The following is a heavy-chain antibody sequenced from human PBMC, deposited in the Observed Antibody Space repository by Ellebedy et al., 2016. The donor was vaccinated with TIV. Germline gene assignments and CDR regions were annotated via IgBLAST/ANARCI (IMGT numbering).Heavy chain of an antibody. V-gene: IGHV1-2*02. CDR3: ARAGYIVATIKYFDY. CDR2: INPNSGGT. D-gene: IGHD5-12*01. Sequence: ASVKVSXKASRYTFTGYYMHWVRQAPGQGLEWMGWINPNSGGTNYAQKFQGRVTMTRDTSISTAYMELSRLRSDDTAVYYCARAGYIVATIKYFDYWGQGTLVTVSS. J-gene: IGHJ4*02. CDR1: RYTFTGYY.